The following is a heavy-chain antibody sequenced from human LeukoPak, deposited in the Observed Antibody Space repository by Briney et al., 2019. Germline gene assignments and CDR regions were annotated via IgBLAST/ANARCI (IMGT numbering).Heavy chain of an antibody. J-gene: IGHJ4*02. Sequence: PGGSLRLSCAASGLTFDDYAMHWVRQAPGKGLEWVSGISWNSGSIGYADSVKGRFTISRDNAKNSLYLQMNSLRAEDTALYYCAKDILSGFTTPPLWGLGTLVTVSS. V-gene: IGHV3-9*01. D-gene: IGHD3-3*01. CDR3: AKDILSGFTTPPL. CDR2: ISWNSGSI. CDR1: GLTFDDYA.